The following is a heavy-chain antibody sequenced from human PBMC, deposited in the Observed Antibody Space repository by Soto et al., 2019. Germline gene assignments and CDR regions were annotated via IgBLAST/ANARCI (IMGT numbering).Heavy chain of an antibody. J-gene: IGHJ4*02. CDR2: IIPIFGTA. Sequence: SVKVSCKASGGTFSSYAISWVRQAPGQGLKWMGGIIPIFGTANYAQKFQGRVTITADESTSTAYMELSSLRSEDTAVYYCARDHDSYAAKKFDYWGQGTLVTVSS. V-gene: IGHV1-69*13. CDR1: GGTFSSYA. D-gene: IGHD2-2*01. CDR3: ARDHDSYAAKKFDY.